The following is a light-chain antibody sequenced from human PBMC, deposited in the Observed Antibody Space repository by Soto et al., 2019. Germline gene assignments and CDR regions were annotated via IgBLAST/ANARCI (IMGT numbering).Light chain of an antibody. V-gene: IGLV2-14*01. CDR1: SSDVGGYNY. J-gene: IGLJ1*01. CDR3: NSYTSSSTPYV. Sequence: QSVLNQPASVSGYTGQSITISCTGTSSDVGGYNYVSWYQQHPGKAPKLMIYDVSNRPSGVSNRFSGSKSGNTASLTISGLQAEDEADYYCNSYTSSSTPYVFGTGTKVNVL. CDR2: DVS.